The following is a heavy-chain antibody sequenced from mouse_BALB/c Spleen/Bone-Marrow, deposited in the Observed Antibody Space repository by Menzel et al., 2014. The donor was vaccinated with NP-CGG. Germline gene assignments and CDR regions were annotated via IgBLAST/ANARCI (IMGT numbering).Heavy chain of an antibody. CDR3: ARPDGNYESYFDY. CDR1: GYTFTSCY. CDR2: IYPGDGST. J-gene: IGHJ2*01. Sequence: VMLVESGPELVKPGASVKMSCKASGYTFTSCYIHWVKRSPGQGLEWIGWIYPGDGSTEYNEKFKGKTTLTADRSSSTAYMLLSSLTSEDSAIYFCARPDGNYESYFDYWGQGTTLTVSS. D-gene: IGHD2-1*01. V-gene: IGHV1S56*01.